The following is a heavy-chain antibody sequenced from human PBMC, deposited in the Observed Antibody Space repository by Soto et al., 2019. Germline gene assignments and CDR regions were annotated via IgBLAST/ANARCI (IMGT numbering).Heavy chain of an antibody. D-gene: IGHD3-3*01. V-gene: IGHV3-23*01. CDR2: ISGSGGST. J-gene: IGHJ5*02. CDR1: GFTFSSYA. CDR3: AKANYDFWSGYPTPNWFDP. Sequence: LRLCCAASGFTFSSYAMSWVRQAPGEGLEWVSAISGSGGSTYYADSVKGRFTISRDNSKNTLYLQMNSLRAEDTAVYYCAKANYDFWSGYPTPNWFDPWGQGTLVTVSS.